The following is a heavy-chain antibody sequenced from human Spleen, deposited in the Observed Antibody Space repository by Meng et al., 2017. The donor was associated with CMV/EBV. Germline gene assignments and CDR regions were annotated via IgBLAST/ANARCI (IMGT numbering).Heavy chain of an antibody. CDR2: IYFNGST. Sequence: SRPRQLKPSLTPSPTPTVPVAATSRITYYCARNLQPPGTGLEWSARIYFNGSTHYNPSLKSRVTTSLDTPNNQFSPKLSSVTPPDTAVYYCARGSRRITMRVVALPLYIDLWGRGTLVTVSS. CDR1: VAATSRITYY. D-gene: IGHD3-22*01. J-gene: IGHJ2*01. CDR3: ARGSRRITMRVVALPLYIDL. V-gene: IGHV4-39*07.